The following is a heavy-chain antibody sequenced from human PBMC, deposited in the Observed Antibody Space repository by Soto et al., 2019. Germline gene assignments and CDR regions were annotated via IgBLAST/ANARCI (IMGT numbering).Heavy chain of an antibody. J-gene: IGHJ4*02. CDR3: ARVLPEGGYDFGY. CDR1: GYTFTGYY. Sequence: ASVKVSCKASGYTFTGYYMHWVRQAPGQGLEWMGWINANSGSTNYAQKFQGWVTMTRDTSISTAYMELSSLRSDDTAVYYCARVLPEGGYDFGYWGQGTLVTVSS. CDR2: INANSGST. V-gene: IGHV1-2*04. D-gene: IGHD5-12*01.